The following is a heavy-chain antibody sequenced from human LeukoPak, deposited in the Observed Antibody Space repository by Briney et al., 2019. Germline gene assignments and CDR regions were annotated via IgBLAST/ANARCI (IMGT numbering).Heavy chain of an antibody. CDR2: ISTSGDRT. CDR1: GLSFSSYA. J-gene: IGHJ4*02. CDR3: GGDY. V-gene: IGHV3-23*01. Sequence: GGSLRLSCAASGLSFSSYAMSWVRQAPGTGLEWVSTISTSGDRTYYADSVKGRFTISGDNSKNTLYLQMNNLRVEDTAVYYCGGDYWGQGTLVTVSS.